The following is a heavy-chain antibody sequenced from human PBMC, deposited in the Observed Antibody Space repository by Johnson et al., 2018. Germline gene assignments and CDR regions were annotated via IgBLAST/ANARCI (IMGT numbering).Heavy chain of an antibody. CDR1: GFTFYDYA. Sequence: VQLVQSGGGLVKPGGSLRLSCAASGFTFYDYAMHWVRQAPGKGLEWVSGISWNSDIIYYADSVTGRFTISRDNAKNSLYLQMNSLRAEDTAVYYCAWFPPRDKNSYYGMEVWGQGTTVTVCS. CDR2: ISWNSDII. J-gene: IGHJ6*02. D-gene: IGHD3-10*01. CDR3: AWFPPRDKNSYYGMEV. V-gene: IGHV3-9*01.